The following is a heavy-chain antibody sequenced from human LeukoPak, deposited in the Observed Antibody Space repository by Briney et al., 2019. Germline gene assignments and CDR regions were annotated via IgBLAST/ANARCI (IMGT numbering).Heavy chain of an antibody. D-gene: IGHD5-24*01. CDR1: GFTFDDYA. Sequence: PGGSLRLSCAASGFTFDDYAMHWVRQAPGKGLEWVSGISWNSGSIGYADSVKGRFTISRDNAKNSLYLQMNSLRAEDTALYYCAKDSGRWLRFPSLDYWGQGTLVTVSS. V-gene: IGHV3-9*01. J-gene: IGHJ4*02. CDR2: ISWNSGSI. CDR3: AKDSGRWLRFPSLDY.